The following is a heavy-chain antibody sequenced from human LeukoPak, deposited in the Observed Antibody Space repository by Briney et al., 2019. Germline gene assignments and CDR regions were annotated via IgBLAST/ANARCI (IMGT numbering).Heavy chain of an antibody. CDR3: ARARDYLFDY. CDR2: IYVGGST. D-gene: IGHD4-11*01. J-gene: IGHJ4*02. V-gene: IGHV3-66*01. CDR1: GFTVSSNY. Sequence: RGSLRLSCAVSGFTVSSNYMIWVRQAPGKGLEWVSVIYVGGSTYYADSVKGRFTISRDNSKNTLYLQMNSLRAEDTAVYYCARARDYLFDYWGQGTLVTVSS.